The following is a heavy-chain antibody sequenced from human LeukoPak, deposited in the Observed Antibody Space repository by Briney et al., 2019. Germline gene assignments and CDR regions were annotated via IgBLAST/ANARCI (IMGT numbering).Heavy chain of an antibody. CDR1: GYSISSGYY. CDR2: IYHSGST. J-gene: IGHJ4*02. Sequence: SETLSLTCTVPGYSISSGYYWGWIRQPPGKGLEWIGSIYHSGSTYYNPSLKSRVTISVDTSKNQFSLKLSSVTAADTAVYYCARDPFSGRGSFDYWGQGTLVTVSS. D-gene: IGHD2/OR15-2a*01. CDR3: ARDPFSGRGSFDY. V-gene: IGHV4-38-2*02.